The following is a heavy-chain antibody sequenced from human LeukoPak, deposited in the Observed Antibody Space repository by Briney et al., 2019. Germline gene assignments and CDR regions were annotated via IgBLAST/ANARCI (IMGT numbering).Heavy chain of an antibody. CDR3: AKSPDYYDSTCYLDY. Sequence: PGGSLRLSCAASGFTFSSYGMHWVRQAPGKGLEWVAFIRYDGSNKYYADSVKGRFTISRDNSKNTLYLQMNSLRAEDTAVYYCAKSPDYYDSTCYLDYWGQGNLVSVSS. J-gene: IGHJ4*02. V-gene: IGHV3-30*02. D-gene: IGHD3-22*01. CDR2: IRYDGSNK. CDR1: GFTFSSYG.